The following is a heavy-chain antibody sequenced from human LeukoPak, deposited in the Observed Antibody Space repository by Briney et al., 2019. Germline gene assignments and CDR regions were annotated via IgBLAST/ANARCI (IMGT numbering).Heavy chain of an antibody. CDR2: ISSTDGTM. V-gene: IGHV3-11*04. D-gene: IGHD3-3*02. J-gene: IGHJ4*02. CDR3: VRVSKDTFLPSFFDY. Sequence: GGSLRLSCAASGFTFSDYYLSWIRQTPGKGLECVSYISSTDGTMFYAASVKGRFSISRDNAQNSLHLQMNSLRAEDSAIYYCVRVSKDTFLPSFFDYWGQGTPVTVSS. CDR1: GFTFSDYY.